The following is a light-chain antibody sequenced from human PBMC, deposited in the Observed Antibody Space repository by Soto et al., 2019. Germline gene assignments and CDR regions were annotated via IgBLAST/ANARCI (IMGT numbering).Light chain of an antibody. CDR1: QSVSSSY. V-gene: IGKV3-20*01. J-gene: IGKJ4*01. CDR3: QQYGSSLLT. CDR2: GAS. Sequence: EVVLTQSAGAVSLSPGERATLSCRASQSVSSSYLAWYQQKPGQAPRLLIYGASSRATGIPDRFSGSGSGTDFTLTISRLEPEDFAVYYCQQYGSSLLTFGGGTKVDIK.